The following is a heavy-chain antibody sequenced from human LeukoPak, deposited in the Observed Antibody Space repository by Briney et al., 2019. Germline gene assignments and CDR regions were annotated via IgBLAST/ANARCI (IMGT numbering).Heavy chain of an antibody. J-gene: IGHJ5*02. CDR1: GGSFSGYY. V-gene: IGHV4-34*01. CDR2: INHSGST. CDR3: ARGHVVVVPAAIGWFDP. D-gene: IGHD2-2*01. Sequence: SETLSLTCAVYGGSFSGYYWSWIRQPPGKGLEWIGEINHSGSTNYNPSLKSRATISVDTSKNQFSLKLSSVTAADTAVYYCARGHVVVVPAAIGWFDPWGQGTLVTVSS.